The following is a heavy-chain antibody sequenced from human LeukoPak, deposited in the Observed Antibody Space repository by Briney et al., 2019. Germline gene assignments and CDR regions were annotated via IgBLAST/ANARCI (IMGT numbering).Heavy chain of an antibody. Sequence: SETLSLTCAVYGGSFSGYYWSWIRQPPGKGLEWIGEINHSGSTNYNPSLKSRVTISVDTSKNQFSLKLSSVTAADTAVYCCARGRYCSGGSCYTGHYYYGMDVWGQGTTVTVSS. D-gene: IGHD2-15*01. J-gene: IGHJ6*02. V-gene: IGHV4-34*01. CDR2: INHSGST. CDR3: ARGRYCSGGSCYTGHYYYGMDV. CDR1: GGSFSGYY.